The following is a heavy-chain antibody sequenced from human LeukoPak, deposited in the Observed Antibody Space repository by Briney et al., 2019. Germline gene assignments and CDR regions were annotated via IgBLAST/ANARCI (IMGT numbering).Heavy chain of an antibody. J-gene: IGHJ1*01. D-gene: IGHD1-26*01. CDR2: ISYDGSNK. Sequence: GGSLRLSCAASGFTFSSYAMHWVRQAPGKGLEWVAVISYDGSNKYYAGSVKGRFSISRDNSKNTLYLQMNSLRAEDTALYYCAKKVVVGATSPYSDFQDWGQGTLVTVSS. CDR3: AKKVVVGATSPYSDFQD. V-gene: IGHV3-30-3*02. CDR1: GFTFSSYA.